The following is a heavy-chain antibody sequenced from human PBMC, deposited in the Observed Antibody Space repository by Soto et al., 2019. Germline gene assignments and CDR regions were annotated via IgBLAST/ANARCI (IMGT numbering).Heavy chain of an antibody. CDR1: GFSLTTSGVG. V-gene: IGHV2-5*02. CDR2: IYWDDDK. D-gene: IGHD3-3*01. CDR3: AHRVLRTVFGLVTTTAIFFDF. J-gene: IGHJ4*02. Sequence: QITLNESGPTVVRPTETLTLACIFSGFSLTTSGVGVGWIRQSPGKAPEWLALIYWDDDKRYSASLKSRLTITKETSKNQVVLTVSGLDPTDTATYYCAHRVLRTVFGLVTTTAIFFDFWGQGTPVAVSS.